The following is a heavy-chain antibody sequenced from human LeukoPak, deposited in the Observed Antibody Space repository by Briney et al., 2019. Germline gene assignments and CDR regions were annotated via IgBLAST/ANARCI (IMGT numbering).Heavy chain of an antibody. D-gene: IGHD3-22*01. J-gene: IGHJ4*02. CDR3: ARDNYDSTGYYHDPHFDL. V-gene: IGHV3-21*06. CDR2: VTTVCTYI. Sequence: GGSLRLSCAASGFTFSTYSMTWVRQAPGKGLEWVSSVTTVCTYIFYADSVKGRFTISRDNAKNSLYLHMNSLRAEDTAVYFCARDNYDSTGYYHDPHFDLWGQGTLVTVSS. CDR1: GFTFSTYS.